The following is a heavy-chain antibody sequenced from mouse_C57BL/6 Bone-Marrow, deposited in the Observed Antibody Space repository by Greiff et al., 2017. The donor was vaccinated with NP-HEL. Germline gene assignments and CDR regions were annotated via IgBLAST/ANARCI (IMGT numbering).Heavy chain of an antibody. V-gene: IGHV14-4*01. CDR2: IDPENGDT. J-gene: IGHJ2*01. D-gene: IGHD2-4*01. Sequence: EVQLQQSGAELVRPGASVKLSCTASGFNIKDDYMHWVKQRPEQGLEWIGWIDPENGDTEYAPKFQGKATITADTSSNTAYLQLSSLTSEDTAVYYCTYDYSFDYWGQGTTLTVSS. CDR1: GFNIKDDY. CDR3: TYDYSFDY.